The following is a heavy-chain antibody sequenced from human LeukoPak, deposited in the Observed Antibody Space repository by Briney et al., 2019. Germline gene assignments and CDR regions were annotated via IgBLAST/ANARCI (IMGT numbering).Heavy chain of an antibody. Sequence: SGPTLVKPTQTLTLTCTFSGFSLSTSGVGVGWIRQPPGKALEWLALIYWNDDKRYSPSLKSRLTITKDTSKNQVVLTMTNMDPGDTPKYYCPHSGITETTGDFFDIGAKGKMVTV. CDR1: GFSLSTSGVG. V-gene: IGHV2-5*01. CDR3: PHSGITETTGDFFDI. D-gene: IGHD1-20*01. CDR2: IYWNDDK. J-gene: IGHJ3*02.